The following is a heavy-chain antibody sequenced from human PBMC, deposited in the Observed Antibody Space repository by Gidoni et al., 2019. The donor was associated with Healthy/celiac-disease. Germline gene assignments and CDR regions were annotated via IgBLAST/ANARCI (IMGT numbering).Heavy chain of an antibody. CDR3: ARALPGIAVAGTAYFDY. CDR1: GDSVSSNRAA. Sequence: QVQLQQSGPGLVKPSQTLSLTCAISGDSVSSNRAAWNWIRQSPSRGLEWLGRTYYRSKWYNDYAVSVKSRITINPDTSKNQFSLQLNSVTPEDTAVYYCARALPGIAVAGTAYFDYWGQGTLVTVSS. V-gene: IGHV6-1*01. CDR2: TYYRSKWYN. D-gene: IGHD6-19*01. J-gene: IGHJ4*02.